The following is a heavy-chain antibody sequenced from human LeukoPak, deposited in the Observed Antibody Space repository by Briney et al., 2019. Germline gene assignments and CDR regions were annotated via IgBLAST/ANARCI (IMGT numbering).Heavy chain of an antibody. CDR2: ISYDGSNK. Sequence: GGSLRLSCAASGFTFSSYAMHWVRQAPGKGLEWVAVISYDGSNKYYADSVKGRITTSRDNSKNTVYLQMNSLRAEDTAVYYCARSDILTGYYGIFDYWGQGTLVTVSS. CDR3: ARSDILTGYYGIFDY. J-gene: IGHJ4*02. CDR1: GFTFSSYA. V-gene: IGHV3-30-3*01. D-gene: IGHD3-9*01.